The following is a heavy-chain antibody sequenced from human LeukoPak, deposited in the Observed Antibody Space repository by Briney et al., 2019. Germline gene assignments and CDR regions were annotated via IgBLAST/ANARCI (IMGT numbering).Heavy chain of an antibody. CDR3: ARGALLYAFDP. J-gene: IGHJ5*02. CDR2: IYYSGST. D-gene: IGHD2-8*01. CDR1: GGSIRSYY. V-gene: IGHV4-59*01. Sequence: PSETLSLTCTVSGGSIRSYYWSWIRQPPGKGLEWIGYIYYSGSTNYNPSLKSRVTISVDTSKNQFSLKLSSVTAADTAVYYCARGALLYAFDPWGQGTLVTVSS.